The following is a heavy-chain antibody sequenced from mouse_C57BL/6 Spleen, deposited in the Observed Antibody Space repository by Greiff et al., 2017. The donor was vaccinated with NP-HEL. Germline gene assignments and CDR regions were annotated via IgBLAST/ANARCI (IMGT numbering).Heavy chain of an antibody. V-gene: IGHV1-26*01. CDR3: AATVVAHFDY. CDR1: GYTFTDYY. CDR2: INPNNGGT. J-gene: IGHJ2*01. D-gene: IGHD1-1*01. Sequence: EVQLQQSGPELVKPGASVKISCKASGYTFTDYYMNWVKQSHGKSLEWIGDINPNNGGTSYNQKFKGKATLTVDKSSSTAYMELRSLTSEDSAVYYCAATVVAHFDYWGQGTTLTVSS.